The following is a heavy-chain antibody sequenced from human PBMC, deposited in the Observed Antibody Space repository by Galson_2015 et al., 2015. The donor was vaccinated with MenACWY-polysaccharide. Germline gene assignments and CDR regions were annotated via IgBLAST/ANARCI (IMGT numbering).Heavy chain of an antibody. J-gene: IGHJ4*02. CDR1: GDSVSSHSAA. CDR3: ARDPASTSWCYFDY. V-gene: IGHV6-1*01. Sequence: CAISGDSVSSHSAAWNWIRQPPSRGLEWLGRTYYRSKWYNDYAVSVKSRITINPDTSKNHFSLQLNSVTPDDTAIYYRARDPASTSWCYFDYWGQGTLVTVSS. D-gene: IGHD6-13*01. CDR2: TYYRSKWYN.